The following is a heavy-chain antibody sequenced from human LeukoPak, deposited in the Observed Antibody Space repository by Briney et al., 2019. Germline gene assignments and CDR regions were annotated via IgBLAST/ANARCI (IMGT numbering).Heavy chain of an antibody. D-gene: IGHD1-7*01. CDR3: VRVGNYREFDY. V-gene: IGHV3-64*01. CDR1: GFTFSNYA. J-gene: IGHJ4*02. CDR2: ISSNGDAT. Sequence: GGSLRLSCAVSGFTFSNYALHWVRQAPGKGLEYVSAISSNGDATFYANSVKGRFTTSRDNSKNTLYLQMGSLRAEDMAVYYCVRVGNYREFDYWGQGTLVTVSS.